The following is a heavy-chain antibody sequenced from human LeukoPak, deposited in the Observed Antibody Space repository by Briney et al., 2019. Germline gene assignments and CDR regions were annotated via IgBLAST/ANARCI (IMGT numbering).Heavy chain of an antibody. Sequence: SQTLSLTCTVSGDSTSSGPYYWSRIRQPAGKELEWIGRIYSGGSTSYNPSLKSRVTISVDTSKNQFSLKLSSVTAADTAIYYCAREGSIYYYDSSGYLGYWGQGTLVTVSS. J-gene: IGHJ4*02. CDR2: IYSGGST. CDR3: AREGSIYYYDSSGYLGY. CDR1: GDSTSSGPYY. V-gene: IGHV4-61*02. D-gene: IGHD3-22*01.